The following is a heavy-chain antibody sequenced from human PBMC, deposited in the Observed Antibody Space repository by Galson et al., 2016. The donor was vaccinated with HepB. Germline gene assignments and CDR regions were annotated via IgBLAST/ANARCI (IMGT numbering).Heavy chain of an antibody. Sequence: SLRLSCAASGFTFSRYGMHWVRQAPGKGLEWVAVISYDGGDKHYADSVKGRFTVSRDNSKNTLFLQMNNLRVEDTAVYYCAKLDCGRDCPRDDWGQGTLVTVSS. CDR3: AKLDCGRDCPRDD. V-gene: IGHV3-30*19. CDR1: GFTFSRYG. CDR2: ISYDGGDK. J-gene: IGHJ4*02. D-gene: IGHD2-21*02.